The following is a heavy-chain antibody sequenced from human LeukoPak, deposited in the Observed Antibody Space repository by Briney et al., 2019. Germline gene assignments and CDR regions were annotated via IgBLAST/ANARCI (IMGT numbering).Heavy chain of an antibody. J-gene: IGHJ6*03. V-gene: IGHV3-15*01. CDR1: GFTFSNAW. CDR2: IKSKTDGGTT. CDR3: TRALRGSPPGYYYYYDMDV. D-gene: IGHD1-26*01. Sequence: GGSLRLSCAASGFTFSNAWMSWVRQAPGKGLEWVGRIKSKTDGGTTDYAAPVKGRFTISRDDSKNTLYLQMNSLKTEDTAVYYCTRALRGSPPGYYYYYDMDVWGKGTTVTISS.